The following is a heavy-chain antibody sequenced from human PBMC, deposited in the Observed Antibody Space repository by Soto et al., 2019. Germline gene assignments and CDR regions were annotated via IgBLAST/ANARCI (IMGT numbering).Heavy chain of an antibody. V-gene: IGHV1-3*05. CDR3: ARAVAVPASCDY. CDR2: INAGNGNT. CDR1: GYSFTSYA. Sequence: QVQLVQSGAEEKKPGASVKVSCKASGYSFTSYATHWVRQAPGQRLEWMGWINAGNGNTKYSQKFQGRVTITRDTSASTAYMELSSLRSEDTAMYYCARAVAVPASCDYWGQGTLVTVSS. J-gene: IGHJ4*02. D-gene: IGHD6-19*01.